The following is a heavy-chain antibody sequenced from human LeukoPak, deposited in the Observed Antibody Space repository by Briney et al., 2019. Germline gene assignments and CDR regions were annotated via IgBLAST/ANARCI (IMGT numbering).Heavy chain of an antibody. CDR1: VYSLRSVNY. CDR2: IYHIGRT. CDR3: TRDGHYGDYPSEFDP. J-gene: IGHJ5*02. V-gene: IGHV4-38-2*02. D-gene: IGHD4-17*01. Sequence: PETLSLTCALSVYSLRSVNYWSWIRKPPGKGREGCGIIYHIGRTCYNPSLKSRVTRSVDTSKNQFSLNMGSVTAADTAVYYCTRDGHYGDYPSEFDPGGQGTLVTVSS.